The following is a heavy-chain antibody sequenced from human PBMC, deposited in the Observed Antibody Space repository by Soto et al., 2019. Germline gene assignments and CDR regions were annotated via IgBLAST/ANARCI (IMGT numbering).Heavy chain of an antibody. V-gene: IGHV1-18*01. J-gene: IGHJ6*02. CDR3: ARDYDILTGPTYYYYGMEV. CDR2: ISAYNGNT. D-gene: IGHD3-9*01. Sequence: GASVKVSCKASGYTFTSYGISWVRQAPGQGLEWMGWISAYNGNTNYAQKLQGRVTMTTDTSTNTAYMELRSLRSDDTAVYYCARDYDILTGPTYYYYGMEVWGQGTTVTVSS. CDR1: GYTFTSYG.